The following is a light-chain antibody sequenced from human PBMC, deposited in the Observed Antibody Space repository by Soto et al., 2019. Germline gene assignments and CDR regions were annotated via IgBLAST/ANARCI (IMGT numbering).Light chain of an antibody. Sequence: QSELTQPASVSGSPGQSIALSCTGTSSDVGAYDYVSWYQQHPDRAPRLVIYEVSNRPSGVSNRFSGSKSVNTATLTSSGLQAEDEADYYCASHTTANTRVFGTGTKLTVL. CDR3: ASHTTANTRV. CDR2: EVS. CDR1: SSDVGAYDY. V-gene: IGLV2-14*03. J-gene: IGLJ1*01.